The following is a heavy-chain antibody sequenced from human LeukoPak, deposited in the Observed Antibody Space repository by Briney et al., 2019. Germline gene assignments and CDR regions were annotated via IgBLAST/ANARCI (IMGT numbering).Heavy chain of an antibody. CDR3: ARGHGSYYYYMDV. J-gene: IGHJ6*03. V-gene: IGHV1-2*02. D-gene: IGHD3-10*01. Sequence: ASVKVSCKASGYTFTSYYMLWVRQAPGQGLEWMGWINPNSGGTDYAQKFQGRVTMTRDTSTSTAYMELSRLRSDDTAVYHCARGHGSYYYYMDVWGKGTTVTVSS. CDR2: INPNSGGT. CDR1: GYTFTSYY.